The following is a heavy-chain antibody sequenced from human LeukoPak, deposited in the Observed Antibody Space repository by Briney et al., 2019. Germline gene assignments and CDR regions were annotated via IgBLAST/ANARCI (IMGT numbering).Heavy chain of an antibody. CDR2: ISSSGSTI. D-gene: IGHD3-22*01. J-gene: IGHJ3*02. CDR1: GFTFSSYG. V-gene: IGHV3-48*04. Sequence: GGSLRLSCAASGFTFSSYGMHWVRQAPGKGLEWVSYISSSGSTIYYADSVKGRFTISRDNAKNSLYLQMNSLRAEDTAVYYCARVGDDNAFDIWGQGTMVTVSS. CDR3: ARVGDDNAFDI.